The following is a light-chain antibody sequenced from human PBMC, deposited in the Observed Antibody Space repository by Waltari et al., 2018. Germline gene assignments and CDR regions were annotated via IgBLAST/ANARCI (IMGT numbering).Light chain of an antibody. V-gene: IGKV4-1*01. CDR3: QQYYSTPYS. J-gene: IGKJ2*03. Sequence: IVMTQSTDSLAVSLGVRVTINCKFSQNLLYNSNNKNYLAWYQQKPGQAPKLLIYWASTRESGVPNRFSGSGSGTDFTLTISGLQAEDVAVYYCQQYYSTPYSFGQGTKLEIK. CDR2: WAS. CDR1: QNLLYNSNNKNY.